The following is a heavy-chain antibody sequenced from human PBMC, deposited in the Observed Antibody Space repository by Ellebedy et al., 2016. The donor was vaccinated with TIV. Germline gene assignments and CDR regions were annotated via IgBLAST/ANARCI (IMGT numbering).Heavy chain of an antibody. CDR2: IYYSGST. J-gene: IGHJ5*02. CDR3: SRDRWNDGWFDP. CDR1: GGSITGHY. V-gene: IGHV4-59*11. D-gene: IGHD1-1*01. Sequence: MPSETLSLTCTVSGGSITGHYWSWIRQPPGKGLEWMGYIYYSGSTNYNPSLKSRVTISVDTSKNQFSLKLSSVTAADTAIYYCSRDRWNDGWFDPWGQGTLVTVSS.